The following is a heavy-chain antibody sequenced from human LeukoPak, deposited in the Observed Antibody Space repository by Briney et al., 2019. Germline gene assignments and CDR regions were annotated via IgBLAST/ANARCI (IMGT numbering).Heavy chain of an antibody. D-gene: IGHD2-15*01. CDR2: TYYRSKWNN. V-gene: IGHV6-1*01. CDR3: ARDFCSGGSCYWRFDY. Sequence: SQTLSLTCAISGDTCSSNSAAWNWIRQSPSRGLEWLGSTYYRSKWNNDYAVSVKSRITINPDTSKNQFSLQLNSVTPEDTAVYYCARDFCSGGSCYWRFDYWGQGTLVTVSS. J-gene: IGHJ4*02. CDR1: GDTCSSNSAA.